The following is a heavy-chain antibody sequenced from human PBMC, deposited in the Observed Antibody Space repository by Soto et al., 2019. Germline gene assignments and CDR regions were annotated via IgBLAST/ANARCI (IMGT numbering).Heavy chain of an antibody. D-gene: IGHD2-21*01. J-gene: IGHJ4*02. CDR3: TRTRGRELVVLYYFDY. CDR2: IRSKAYGGTT. CDR1: GFTFGDYA. Sequence: GGSLRLSCTASGFTFGDYAMSWVRQAPGKGLEWVGFIRSKAYGGTTEYAASVKGRFTISRDDSKSIAYLQMNSLKTEDTAVYYCTRTRGRELVVLYYFDYWGQGTLVTVSS. V-gene: IGHV3-49*04.